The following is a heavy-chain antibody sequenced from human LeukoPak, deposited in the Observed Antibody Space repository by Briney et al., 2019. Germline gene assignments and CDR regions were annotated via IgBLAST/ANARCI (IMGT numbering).Heavy chain of an antibody. CDR2: ISGSGGNGYST. Sequence: GGSLRLSCAASGFTFSNYGMSRVRQAPGKGLEWVSVISGSGGNGYSTYYTDSVKGRFTISRDNSKNTLYLQINSLRAEDTAVYYCAKAKTAMVLDYWGQGTLVTVSS. J-gene: IGHJ4*02. CDR1: GFTFSNYG. D-gene: IGHD5-18*01. V-gene: IGHV3-23*01. CDR3: AKAKTAMVLDY.